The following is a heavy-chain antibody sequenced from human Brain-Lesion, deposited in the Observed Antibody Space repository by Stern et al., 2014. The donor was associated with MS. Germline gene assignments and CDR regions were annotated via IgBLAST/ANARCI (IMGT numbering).Heavy chain of an antibody. Sequence: QVQLQESGPGLVKPSQTLSLTCTVSGGSVSSGSRYWSWIRQHPGKGLEWLGYISDSGNTYYSPSLQSRLTISMDTSKNQFSLKLRSVTAADTAIYYCARVTEFLRFFYPDYWGQGTLVTVSS. V-gene: IGHV4-31*03. D-gene: IGHD3-3*01. CDR2: ISDSGNT. CDR1: GGSVSSGSRY. CDR3: ARVTEFLRFFYPDY. J-gene: IGHJ4*02.